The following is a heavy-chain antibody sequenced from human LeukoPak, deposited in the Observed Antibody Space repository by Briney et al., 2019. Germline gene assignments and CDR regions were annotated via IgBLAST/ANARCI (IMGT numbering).Heavy chain of an antibody. CDR3: ATAQPNCGGDCYWLFVY. V-gene: IGHV7-4-1*02. J-gene: IGHJ4*02. Sequence: ASVKISCKASGYTFTSYAMNWVRQAPGQGLEWMGWINTNTGNPTYAQGFTGRFVFSLDTSVSTAYLQISSLKAEDTAVYYCATAQPNCGGDCYWLFVYWGQGTLVTVSS. CDR1: GYTFTSYA. CDR2: INTNTGNP. D-gene: IGHD2-21*02.